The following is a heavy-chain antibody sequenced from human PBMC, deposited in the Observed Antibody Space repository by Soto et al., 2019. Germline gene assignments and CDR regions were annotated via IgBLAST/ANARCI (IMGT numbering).Heavy chain of an antibody. CDR3: ARDRASAPTYYFDY. J-gene: IGHJ4*02. CDR2: IYYSGST. V-gene: IGHV4-31*03. CDR1: GGSISSGGYY. D-gene: IGHD6-6*01. Sequence: QVQLQESGPGLVKPSQTLSLTCTVSGGSISSGGYYWSWIRQHPGKGLEWIGYIYYSGSTYYNPSLKSRVTISVDTSKNQFSLKLSSVTAADTAVYYCARDRASAPTYYFDYWGQGTLVTVSS.